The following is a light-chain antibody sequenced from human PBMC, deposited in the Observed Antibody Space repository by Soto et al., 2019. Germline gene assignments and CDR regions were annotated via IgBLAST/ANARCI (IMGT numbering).Light chain of an antibody. CDR1: SSDVGNYKY. Sequence: QSALTQSPSASGSPGQSVTNSCTGTSSDVGNYKYVSWYQQHPGKAPKLMIYEVSKRPSGVPDRFSGSKSGNTASLTVSGLQAEDEADYYCSSYAGSNNWVFGGGTKLTVL. CDR3: SSYAGSNNWV. V-gene: IGLV2-8*01. J-gene: IGLJ3*02. CDR2: EVS.